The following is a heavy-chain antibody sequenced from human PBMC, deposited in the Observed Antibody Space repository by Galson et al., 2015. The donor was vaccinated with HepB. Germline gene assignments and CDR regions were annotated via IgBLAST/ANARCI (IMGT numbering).Heavy chain of an antibody. CDR2: ISYDGSNK. D-gene: IGHD3-10*01. CDR3: ARSITMVRGVITPNGMDV. V-gene: IGHV3-30-3*01. J-gene: IGHJ6*02. Sequence: SLRLSCAASGFTFSSYAMHWVRQAPGKGLEWVAVISYDGSNKYYADSVKGRFTISRDNSKNTLYLQMNSLRAEDTAVYYCARSITMVRGVITPNGMDVWGQGTTVTVSS. CDR1: GFTFSSYA.